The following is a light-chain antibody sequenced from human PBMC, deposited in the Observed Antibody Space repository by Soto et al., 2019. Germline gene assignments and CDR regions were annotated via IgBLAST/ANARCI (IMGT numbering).Light chain of an antibody. CDR1: SSDVGGYNY. CDR2: DVT. J-gene: IGLJ3*02. CDR3: TSYTTGSPYLV. Sequence: QSALTQPASVSGSPGQSITISCTGTSSDVGGYNYVSWYQHHPGKAPKLMIYDVTNRPSGVSNRFSGSKSGNTASLTISGLQAEDEAVYYCTSYTTGSPYLVFGGGTKVTVL. V-gene: IGLV2-14*03.